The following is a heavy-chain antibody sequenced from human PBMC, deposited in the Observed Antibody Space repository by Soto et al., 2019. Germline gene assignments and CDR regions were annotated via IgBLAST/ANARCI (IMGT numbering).Heavy chain of an antibody. J-gene: IGHJ4*02. CDR2: IYHSRST. V-gene: IGHV4-30-2*01. Sequence: SETLSLTCAVSGGSISSGGYSWSWIRQPPGKGLECIGYIYHSRSTYYNPSLKSRVTISVDRSKNQFSLKLSSVTAADTAVYYCARGPPLGYWGQGTLVTSPQ. CDR3: ARGPPLGY. CDR1: GGSISSGGYS.